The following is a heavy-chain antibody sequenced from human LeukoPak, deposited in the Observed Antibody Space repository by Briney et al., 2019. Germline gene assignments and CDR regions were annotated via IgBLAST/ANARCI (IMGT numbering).Heavy chain of an antibody. Sequence: SSETLSLTCTISGGSISAIPYYWGWIRQPPGKGLEWIGSVYYPGSPYYSPSLKTRVTISVDTPKNQFSLKLSSVTAADTAVYYCARSSGYYYVDFDSWGQGTLVTVSS. D-gene: IGHD3-22*01. V-gene: IGHV4-39*01. CDR1: GGSISAIPYY. J-gene: IGHJ4*02. CDR3: ARSSGYYYVDFDS. CDR2: VYYPGSP.